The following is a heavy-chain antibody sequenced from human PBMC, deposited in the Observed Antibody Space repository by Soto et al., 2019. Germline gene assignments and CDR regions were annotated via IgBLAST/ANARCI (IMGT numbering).Heavy chain of an antibody. J-gene: IGHJ6*02. CDR3: AREVFVVVTTPYSYYYGIYV. Sequence: GASVKVSCKASGYTFTSYGISWVRQAPGQGLEWMGWISAYNGNTNYAQKLQGRVTMTTDTSTSTAYMELRSLRSDDTAVYYCAREVFVVVTTPYSYYYGIYVWSQGTTVTVSS. D-gene: IGHD3-3*01. V-gene: IGHV1-18*01. CDR2: ISAYNGNT. CDR1: GYTFTSYG.